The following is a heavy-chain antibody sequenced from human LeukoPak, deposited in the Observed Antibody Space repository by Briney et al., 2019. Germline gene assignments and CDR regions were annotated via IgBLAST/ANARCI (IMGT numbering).Heavy chain of an antibody. Sequence: GGSLRLSCAASGFTFDDYAMHWVRQAPGKGLEWVSGISWNSGSIGYADSVKGRFTISRDNAKNTLYLQMNSLRAEDTAVYYCARWRTVATKYYYYYMDVWGRGTTVTVSS. CDR2: ISWNSGSI. D-gene: IGHD5-12*01. CDR1: GFTFDDYA. V-gene: IGHV3-9*01. CDR3: ARWRTVATKYYYYYMDV. J-gene: IGHJ6*03.